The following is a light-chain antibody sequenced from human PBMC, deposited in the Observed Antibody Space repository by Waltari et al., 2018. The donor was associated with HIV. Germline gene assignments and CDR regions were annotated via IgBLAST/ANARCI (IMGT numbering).Light chain of an antibody. Sequence: QPVLTQPPSASASLGASVTPTCPLSSAYSHHKVDWYQQKPGTGPRFVMRVGTGGIVGSKGDGIPDRFSVLGSGLNRSLTIKNIQEEDESVYHCGADHGSGSNFVSVFGGGTKLTVL. J-gene: IGLJ2*01. CDR1: SAYSHHK. CDR2: VGTGGIVG. CDR3: GADHGSGSNFVSV. V-gene: IGLV9-49*01.